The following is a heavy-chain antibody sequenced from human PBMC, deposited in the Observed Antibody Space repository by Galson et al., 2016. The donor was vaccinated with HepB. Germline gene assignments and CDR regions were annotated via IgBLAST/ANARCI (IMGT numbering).Heavy chain of an antibody. CDR1: GFTFSSYL. D-gene: IGHD3-10*01. Sequence: SLRLSCAASGFTFSSYLMSWVRQAPGKGLEWVANVKRDGSERYYVDSVRGRFTISRDNAKNSLFLQMNSLRVEDTAVYYCARGANRGRPFDYWGQGTLVTVSS. V-gene: IGHV3-7*03. J-gene: IGHJ4*02. CDR3: ARGANRGRPFDY. CDR2: VKRDGSER.